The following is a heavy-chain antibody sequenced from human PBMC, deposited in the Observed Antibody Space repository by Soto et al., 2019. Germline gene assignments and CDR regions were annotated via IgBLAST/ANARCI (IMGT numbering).Heavy chain of an antibody. D-gene: IGHD3-10*01. CDR2: MNPGSGNT. Sequence: QVQLVQSGAEVKKPGASVKVSCKASGYTFTNYEINWVRRASGQGLEWMGWMNPGSGNTGYAHKFQGRVTMTRNISISTAYMELSSLGSDDTAIYYCARMSASGSLNWFDPWGQGTLVTVSS. V-gene: IGHV1-8*01. CDR1: GYTFTNYE. CDR3: ARMSASGSLNWFDP. J-gene: IGHJ5*02.